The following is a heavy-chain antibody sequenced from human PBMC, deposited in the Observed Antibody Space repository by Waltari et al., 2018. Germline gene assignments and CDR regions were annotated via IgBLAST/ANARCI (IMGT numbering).Heavy chain of an antibody. CDR2: IIPMLGLG. V-gene: IGHV1-69*04. Sequence: QVQLVQSGAEVKKPRASVKVSCKASGGTLSKYDITWVRQAPGQGLEWMGRIIPMLGLGNYAQKFQGRVTITADDSTRTAYMELRGLTSDDTAVDYCARGDGNNHGYGSYWGQGTLVTVSS. CDR1: GGTLSKYD. CDR3: ARGDGNNHGYGSY. J-gene: IGHJ4*02. D-gene: IGHD5-18*01.